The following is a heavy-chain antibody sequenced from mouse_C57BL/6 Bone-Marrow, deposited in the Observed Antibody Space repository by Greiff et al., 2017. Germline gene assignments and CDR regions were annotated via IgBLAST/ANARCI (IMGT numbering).Heavy chain of an antibody. CDR3: ARHRLRLFAY. Sequence: EVQVVESGEGLVKPGGSLKLSCAASGFTFSSYAMSWVRQTPDKRLEWVATISSGGSYTYYPDSVKGRFTISRDNAKNTLYLQMSSLKSEDTAMYYCARHRLRLFAYWGQGTLVTVSA. CDR2: ISSGGSYT. D-gene: IGHD2-4*01. V-gene: IGHV5-6*01. CDR1: GFTFSSYA. J-gene: IGHJ3*01.